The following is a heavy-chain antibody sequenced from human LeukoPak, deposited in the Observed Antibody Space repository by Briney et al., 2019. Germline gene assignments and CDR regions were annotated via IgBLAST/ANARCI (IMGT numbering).Heavy chain of an antibody. Sequence: ASVKVSCKASGGTFSSYAISWVRQAPGQGLEWMGGIIPIFGTANYAQKFQGRVTITADESTSTAYMELSSLRSEDTAVYYCARAVYYYDSSGYYSASVYFDYWGQGTLVTVSS. D-gene: IGHD3-22*01. CDR2: IIPIFGTA. V-gene: IGHV1-69*13. J-gene: IGHJ4*02. CDR1: GGTFSSYA. CDR3: ARAVYYYDSSGYYSASVYFDY.